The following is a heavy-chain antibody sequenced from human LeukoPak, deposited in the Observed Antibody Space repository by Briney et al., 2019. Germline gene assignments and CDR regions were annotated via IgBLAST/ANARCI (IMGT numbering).Heavy chain of an antibody. J-gene: IGHJ4*02. CDR1: GFTFSSYA. Sequence: GGSLRLSCAASGFTFSSYAMSWVRQAPGKGLEWVSAISGSGGSTYYADSVKGRFTISRDNSKNTLYLQMNSLRAEDTAVYYCAKDHCSSTSCYRPTSEFDYWGQGTLVTVSS. V-gene: IGHV3-23*01. CDR3: AKDHCSSTSCYRPTSEFDY. CDR2: ISGSGGST. D-gene: IGHD2-2*02.